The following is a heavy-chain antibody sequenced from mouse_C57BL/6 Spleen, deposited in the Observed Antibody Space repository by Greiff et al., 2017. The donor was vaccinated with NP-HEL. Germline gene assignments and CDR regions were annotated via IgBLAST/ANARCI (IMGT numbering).Heavy chain of an antibody. CDR3: ARKRVRYGSSYGYFDV. D-gene: IGHD1-1*01. V-gene: IGHV2-9-1*01. Sequence: VKLMESGPGLVAPSQSLSITCTVSGFSLTSYAISWVRQPPGKGLEWLGVIWTGGGTNYNSALKSRLSISKDNSKSQVFLKMNSLQTDDTARYYCARKRVRYGSSYGYFDVWGTGTTVTVSS. CDR2: IWTGGGT. CDR1: GFSLTSYA. J-gene: IGHJ1*03.